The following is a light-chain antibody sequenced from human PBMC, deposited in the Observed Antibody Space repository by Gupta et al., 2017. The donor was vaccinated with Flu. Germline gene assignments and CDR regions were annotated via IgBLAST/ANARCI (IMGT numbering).Light chain of an antibody. CDR1: QSISSW. CDR2: KAS. J-gene: IGKJ1*01. Sequence: DIQFTQSPSPLSASVGDRVTITCRASQSISSWLAWYQQKPGKAPKLLLYKASSLESGIPSRFSGSGSGTEFTLTISSLQPDDFATYYCQQYNTYSQTFGQGTKLEI. V-gene: IGKV1-5*03. CDR3: QQYNTYSQT.